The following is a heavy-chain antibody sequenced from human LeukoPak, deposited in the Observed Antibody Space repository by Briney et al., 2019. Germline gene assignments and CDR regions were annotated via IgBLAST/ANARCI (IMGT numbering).Heavy chain of an antibody. Sequence: ASVKVSCKASGYTFTSYGISWVRQAPGQGLEWMGWISAYNGNTNYAQKLQGRVTMTTDTSTSTAYMELRSLRSDDTAVYYCARSDPVVPAAIYDIWGQGTMVTVSS. CDR1: GYTFTSYG. D-gene: IGHD2-2*01. CDR2: ISAYNGNT. J-gene: IGHJ3*02. CDR3: ARSDPVVPAAIYDI. V-gene: IGHV1-18*01.